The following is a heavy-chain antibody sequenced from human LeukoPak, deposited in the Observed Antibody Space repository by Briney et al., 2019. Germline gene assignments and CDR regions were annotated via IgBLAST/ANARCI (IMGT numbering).Heavy chain of an antibody. CDR2: ISGNDTYV. J-gene: IGHJ6*03. CDR3: GRCGIDLWRGYYTHYVYYPMDV. D-gene: IGHD3-3*01. V-gene: IGHV3-21*01. Sequence: GGSLRLSCAASGLIFSDVSMIWVRQAPGKGLEWVSSISGNDTYVYHADALRGRITISRDNAKNSLFLQLNSLRVEETAVYYCGRCGIDLWRGYYTHYVYYPMDVWGKGTTVTVSS. CDR1: GLIFSDVS.